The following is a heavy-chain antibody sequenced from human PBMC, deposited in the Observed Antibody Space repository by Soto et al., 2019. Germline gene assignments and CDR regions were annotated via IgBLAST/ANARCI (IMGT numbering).Heavy chain of an antibody. J-gene: IGHJ6*02. D-gene: IGHD3-3*01. CDR3: ATVLRFLEWPDSNYYYYGMDV. CDR2: FDPEDGET. V-gene: IGHV1-24*01. CDR1: GYTLTELS. Sequence: GASVKVSCKVSGYTLTELSMHWVRQAPGKGLEWMGGFDPEDGETIYAQKFQGRVTMTEDTSTDTAYMELSSLRSEDTAVYYCATVLRFLEWPDSNYYYYGMDVWGQGTPVTVSS.